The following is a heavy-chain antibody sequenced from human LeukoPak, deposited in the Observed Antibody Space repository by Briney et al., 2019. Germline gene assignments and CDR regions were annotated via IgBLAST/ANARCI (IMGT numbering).Heavy chain of an antibody. CDR1: GYSFTTYW. J-gene: IGHJ4*02. CDR2: IYPGDSYT. D-gene: IGHD3-9*01. Sequence: AGESLKISCKGSGYSFTTYWIGWVRQMPGKGLDWIGIIYPGDSYTKYNPSFEGQVTISADKSASTAYLQWSSLKASDTAMYYCARHVHGRGILTAPDYWGQGTLVTVSS. CDR3: ARHVHGRGILTAPDY. V-gene: IGHV5-51*01.